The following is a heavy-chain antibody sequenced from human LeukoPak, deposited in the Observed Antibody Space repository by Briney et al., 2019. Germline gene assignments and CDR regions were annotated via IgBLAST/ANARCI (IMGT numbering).Heavy chain of an antibody. Sequence: GGSLRLSCAASGFTFSSYAMHWVRQAPGKGLEYVSAISSNGGSTYYANSVKGRFTISRDNSKNTLYLQMGRLRTEDMAVYYCGRDNLGATDYWGQGTLVTVSS. J-gene: IGHJ4*02. CDR3: GRDNLGATDY. V-gene: IGHV3-64*01. CDR1: GFTFSSYA. D-gene: IGHD1-26*01. CDR2: ISSNGGST.